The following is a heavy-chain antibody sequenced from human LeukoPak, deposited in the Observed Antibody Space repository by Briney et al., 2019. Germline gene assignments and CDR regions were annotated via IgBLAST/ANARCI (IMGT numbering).Heavy chain of an antibody. CDR2: ISRGASTI. CDR3: ARGRFYYENSSHGFKWFDP. J-gene: IGHJ5*02. Sequence: GGSLRLSCAASGLTFSSYEMNWVRQAPGQGLEWISYISRGASTIYYADSVQGRFTISRDNAKNSLYLLMNGLRADDTAVYDCARGRFYYENSSHGFKWFDPWGQGTLVTVSS. V-gene: IGHV3-48*03. CDR1: GLTFSSYE. D-gene: IGHD3-22*01.